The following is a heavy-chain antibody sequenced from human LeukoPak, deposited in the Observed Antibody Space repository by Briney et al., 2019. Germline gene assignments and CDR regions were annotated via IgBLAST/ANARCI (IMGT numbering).Heavy chain of an antibody. CDR1: GFTFSSYS. V-gene: IGHV3-21*01. CDR3: ARDLVGLWLGEFHKNPNNPSYYYYGMDV. Sequence: GGSLRLSCAASGFTFSSYSMNWVRQAPGKGLEWVSSISSSSSYIYYADSVKGRFTISRDNAKNSLYLQMNSLRAEDTAVYYCARDLVGLWLGEFHKNPNNPSYYYYGMDVWGQGTTVTVSS. CDR2: ISSSSSYI. J-gene: IGHJ6*02. D-gene: IGHD3-10*01.